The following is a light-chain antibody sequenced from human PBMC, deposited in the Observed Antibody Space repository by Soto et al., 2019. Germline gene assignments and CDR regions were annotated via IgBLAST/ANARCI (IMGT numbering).Light chain of an antibody. CDR1: EDISNF. Sequence: GDRVTITCQASEDISNFLNWYQQKPGKAPEPLIYDASNLKPGVPSRFSGSGSGTAFTLTISSLQPEDFVVYYCQHYDSWPWTFGQGTKVDIK. CDR3: QHYDSWPWT. V-gene: IGKV1-33*01. CDR2: DAS. J-gene: IGKJ1*01.